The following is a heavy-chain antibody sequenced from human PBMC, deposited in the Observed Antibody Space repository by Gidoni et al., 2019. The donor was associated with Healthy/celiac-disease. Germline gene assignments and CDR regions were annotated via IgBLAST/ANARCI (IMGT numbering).Heavy chain of an antibody. V-gene: IGHV3-48*02. D-gene: IGHD1-26*01. CDR1: GFTFSRDR. CDR3: ARDQRGIWEGFDY. CDR2: ISSSSSSI. Sequence: EVQLVESGGGLVQPGGSLRLSCAADGFTFSRDRMNWVRQAPGKGLAGVSYISSSSSSIYYADYVKGRFTISRDNAKNSLYLQMNSRRDEDTAVYFCARDQRGIWEGFDYWGQGTLVTVSS. J-gene: IGHJ4*02.